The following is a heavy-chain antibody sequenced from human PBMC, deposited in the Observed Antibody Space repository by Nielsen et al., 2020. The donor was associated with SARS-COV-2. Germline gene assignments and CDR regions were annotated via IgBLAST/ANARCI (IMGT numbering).Heavy chain of an antibody. D-gene: IGHD3-10*01. CDR1: GGSISSSCYY. CDR2: IYYSGST. CDR3: AREGDYYGSGSHP. V-gene: IGHV4-39*07. J-gene: IGHJ5*02. Sequence: SETLSLTCTVSGGSISSSCYYWGWIRQPPGKGLEWIGSIYYSGSTYYNPSLKSRVTISVDTSKNQFSLKLSSVTAADTAVYYCAREGDYYGSGSHPWGQGTLVTVSS.